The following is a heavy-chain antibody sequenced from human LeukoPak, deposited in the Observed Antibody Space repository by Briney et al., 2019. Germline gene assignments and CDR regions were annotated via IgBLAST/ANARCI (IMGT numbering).Heavy chain of an antibody. V-gene: IGHV4-34*01. D-gene: IGHD4-11*01. CDR1: GGSFSGYY. CDR2: INHSGST. J-gene: IGHJ6*02. CDR3: ARASRLVSIYRRPTYGMDV. Sequence: SETLSLTCAVYGGSFSGYYWSWIRQPPGKGLEWIGEINHSGSTNYNPSLKSRVTISVDTSKNQFSLKLSSVTAADTAVYYCARASRLVSIYRRPTYGMDVWGQGTTVTVSS.